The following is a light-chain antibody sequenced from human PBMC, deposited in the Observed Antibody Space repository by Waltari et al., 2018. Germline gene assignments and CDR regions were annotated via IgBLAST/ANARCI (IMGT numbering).Light chain of an antibody. Sequence: EIVLTQSPGTLSLSPGERATLSCRASQSVSSSYFAWYQQKPGQAPRLLIYGASTRATGVPDRCSGSGSGTDFTLTISRLETEDFAVYYCQQYGTSLFTFGQGTKLEIK. CDR2: GAS. J-gene: IGKJ2*01. CDR1: QSVSSSY. CDR3: QQYGTSLFT. V-gene: IGKV3-20*01.